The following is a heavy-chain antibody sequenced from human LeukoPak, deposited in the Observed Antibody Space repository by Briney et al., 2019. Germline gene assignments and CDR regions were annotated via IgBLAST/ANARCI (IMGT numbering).Heavy chain of an antibody. CDR2: ISGSGGST. V-gene: IGHV3-23*01. CDR1: GFTFSSYA. Sequence: GGSLRLSCAASGFTFSSYAMSWVRQAPGKGLEWVSAISGSGGSTYYADSVKGRFTISRDNSKNTLYLQMNSLRAEDTAVYYCANHGVAVAGTQEMAIPPQDYFDYWGQGTLVTVSS. CDR3: ANHGVAVAGTQEMAIPPQDYFDY. J-gene: IGHJ4*02. D-gene: IGHD6-19*01.